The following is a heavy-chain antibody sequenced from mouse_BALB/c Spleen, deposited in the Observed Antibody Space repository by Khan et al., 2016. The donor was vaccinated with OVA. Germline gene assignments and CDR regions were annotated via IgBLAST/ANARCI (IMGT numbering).Heavy chain of an antibody. Sequence: EVQLQESGPGLVKPSQSLSLTCSVTGYSINSEYYWNWIRQFPGNKLEWMGYIRYDGINNFNPSLKNRISITRDTSKNQFFLKLNSVTTEDTATYFCARDDGNFYWYFDVWGAGTTVTVSS. D-gene: IGHD2-1*01. V-gene: IGHV3-6*02. CDR3: ARDDGNFYWYFDV. J-gene: IGHJ1*01. CDR1: GYSINSEYY. CDR2: IRYDGIN.